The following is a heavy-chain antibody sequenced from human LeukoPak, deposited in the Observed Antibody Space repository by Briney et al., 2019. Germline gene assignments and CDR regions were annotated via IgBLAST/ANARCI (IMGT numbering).Heavy chain of an antibody. CDR2: IYTSGST. CDR1: GGSISSGGYY. V-gene: IGHV4-61*08. CDR3: ARLDFWSGDNWFDP. Sequence: SETLSLTCTVSGGSISSGGYYWSWIRQPPGKGLEWIGYIYTSGSTNYNPSLKSRVTISVDTSKNQFSLKLSSVTAADTAVYYCARLDFWSGDNWFDPWGQGTLVTVSS. J-gene: IGHJ5*02. D-gene: IGHD3-3*01.